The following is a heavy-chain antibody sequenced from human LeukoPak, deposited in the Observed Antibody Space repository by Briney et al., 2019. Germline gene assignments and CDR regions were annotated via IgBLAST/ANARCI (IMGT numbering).Heavy chain of an antibody. Sequence: SETLSLTCNVSGYSISRGYYWGWIRQPPGKGLEWIGSVHHTGSTYYNPSLRSRVSISVDKSTNHISLEVTSVTAADTAVYYCARVGGSGSCFDYWGQGTLVTVSS. CDR1: GYSISRGYY. J-gene: IGHJ4*02. V-gene: IGHV4-38-2*02. D-gene: IGHD3-10*01. CDR2: VHHTGST. CDR3: ARVGGSGSCFDY.